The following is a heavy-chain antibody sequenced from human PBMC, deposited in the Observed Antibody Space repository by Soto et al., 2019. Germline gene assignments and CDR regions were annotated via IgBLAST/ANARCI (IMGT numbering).Heavy chain of an antibody. CDR1: GFTFSSYA. D-gene: IGHD5-18*01. CDR3: AKASDDTAMADYYYYGMDV. J-gene: IGHJ6*02. CDR2: ISGSGGST. V-gene: IGHV3-23*01. Sequence: GGSLRLSCAASGFTFSSYAMSWVRQAPGKGLEWVSAISGSGGSTYYADSVKGRFTISRDNSKNTLYLQMNSLRAEDTAVYYCAKASDDTAMADYYYYGMDVWGQGTTVTVSS.